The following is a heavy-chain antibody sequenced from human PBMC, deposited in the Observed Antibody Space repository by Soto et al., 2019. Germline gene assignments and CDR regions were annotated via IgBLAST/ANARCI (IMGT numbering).Heavy chain of an antibody. Sequence: QAQLVQSGAEVKKPGTSVKISCKASGYSFTSKSLVWVRQAPGHGLEWVGWISPYNGRTEYAKNVQGRVSMTRDTCTTTAHMELRSLTSDDTAVYYCARDRYGGNWCDAFDVWGQGTMVIVSS. CDR3: ARDRYGGNWCDAFDV. CDR2: ISPYNGRT. J-gene: IGHJ3*01. V-gene: IGHV1-18*01. CDR1: GYSFTSKS. D-gene: IGHD2-21*01.